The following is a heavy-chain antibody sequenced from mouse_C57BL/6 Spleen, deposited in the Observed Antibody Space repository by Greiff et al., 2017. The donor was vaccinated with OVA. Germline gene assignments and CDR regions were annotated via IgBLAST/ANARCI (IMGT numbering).Heavy chain of an antibody. D-gene: IGHD2-1*01. CDR2: INPNNGGT. Sequence: VQLQQSGPELVKPGASVKISCKASGYTFTDYYMNWVKQSHGKSLEWIGDINPNNGGTSYNQKFKGKATLTVDKSSSTAYMELRSLTSEDSAVYYCARNYYGNYLDYWGQGTTLTVSS. CDR1: GYTFTDYY. CDR3: ARNYYGNYLDY. V-gene: IGHV1-26*01. J-gene: IGHJ2*01.